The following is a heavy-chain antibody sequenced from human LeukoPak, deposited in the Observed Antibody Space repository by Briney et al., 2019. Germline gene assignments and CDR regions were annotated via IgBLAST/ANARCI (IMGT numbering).Heavy chain of an antibody. V-gene: IGHV3-30*18. CDR3: AKDMSGGDCPDY. Sequence: QPGGSLRLSCAASAFTFSSYGMHWVRQAPGKGLEWVALISYDGSDKDYAKSVKGRFTISRDNSKNTLYLQMNSLRAEDTAVYYCAKDMSGGDCPDYWGQGTLVTVSS. D-gene: IGHD2-21*02. CDR1: AFTFSSYG. J-gene: IGHJ4*02. CDR2: ISYDGSDK.